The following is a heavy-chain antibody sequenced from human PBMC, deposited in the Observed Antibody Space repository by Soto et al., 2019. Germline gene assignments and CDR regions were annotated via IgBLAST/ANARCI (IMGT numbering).Heavy chain of an antibody. Sequence: GGSLRLSCTASGFIFSDFAMHWVRQSPGRGLEWVALISSDGSNKYYADPLRGRFTISRDNSENTLYLQMNSLTTDDTATYYCARKWYGELGEGWFDPWGQGTLVTVSS. CDR2: ISSDGSNK. CDR3: ARKWYGELGEGWFDP. CDR1: GFIFSDFA. V-gene: IGHV3-30-3*01. D-gene: IGHD3-10*01. J-gene: IGHJ5*02.